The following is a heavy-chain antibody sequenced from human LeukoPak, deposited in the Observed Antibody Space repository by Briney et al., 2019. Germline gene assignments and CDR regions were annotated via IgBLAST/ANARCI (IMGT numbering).Heavy chain of an antibody. CDR1: GGSISSYY. CDR3: ARSVWYSSSWLPSYYYGMDV. CDR2: IHYSGTT. D-gene: IGHD6-13*01. J-gene: IGHJ6*02. Sequence: PSETLSLTCTVSGGSISSYYWGWFRQPPGKGLEWIGFIHYSGTTNYNPPLKSRVTISVDTSKNQFSLKLSSVTAADTAVYYCARSVWYSSSWLPSYYYGMDVWGQGTTVTVSS. V-gene: IGHV4-59*01.